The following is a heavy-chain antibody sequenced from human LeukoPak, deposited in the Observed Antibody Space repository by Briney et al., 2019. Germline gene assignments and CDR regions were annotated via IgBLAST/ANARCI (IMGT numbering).Heavy chain of an antibody. V-gene: IGHV3-30*18. Sequence: PGGSLRVSCVGSGFTFSNYAISWVRQAPGKGLEWVAAISYDGSNKYYADSVKGRFTISRDNSKNTLYLQMNSLRAEDTAVYYCAKDRSSSGYYAYGMDVWGQGTTVTVSS. D-gene: IGHD3-22*01. CDR3: AKDRSSSGYYAYGMDV. J-gene: IGHJ6*02. CDR1: GFTFSNYA. CDR2: ISYDGSNK.